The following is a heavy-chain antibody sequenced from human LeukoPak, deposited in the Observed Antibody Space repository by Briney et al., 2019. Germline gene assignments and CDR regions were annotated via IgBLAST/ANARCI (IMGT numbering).Heavy chain of an antibody. CDR3: ARGSEYQLLFEDY. CDR2: INPNSGGT. D-gene: IGHD2-2*01. V-gene: IGHV1-2*02. J-gene: IGHJ4*02. CDR1: GYTFTGYY. Sequence: ASVKVSCKASGYTFTGYYMHWVRQAPGQGLEWMGWINPNSGGTNYAQEFQGRVTMTRATSISTAYMELSRLRSDDTAVYYCARGSEYQLLFEDYWGQGTLVTVSS.